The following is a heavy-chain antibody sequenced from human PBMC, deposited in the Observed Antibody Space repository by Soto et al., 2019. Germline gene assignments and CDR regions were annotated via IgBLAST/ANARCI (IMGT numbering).Heavy chain of an antibody. D-gene: IGHD4-4*01. CDR2: IIPILGIA. CDR1: GGTFSSYT. J-gene: IGHJ4*02. CDR3: ARDLASNYVFGY. V-gene: IGHV1-69*04. Sequence: ASVKVSCKASGGTFSSYTISWVRQAPGQGLEWMGRIIPILGIANYAQKFQGRVTITADKSTSTAYMELSSLRSEDTAVYYCARDLASNYVFGYWGQGTLVTVSS.